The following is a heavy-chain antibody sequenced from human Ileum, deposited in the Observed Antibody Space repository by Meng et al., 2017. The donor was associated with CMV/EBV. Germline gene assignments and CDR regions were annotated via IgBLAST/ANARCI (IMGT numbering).Heavy chain of an antibody. V-gene: IGHV3-23*03. CDR2: ICSGTTDT. D-gene: IGHD1-26*01. J-gene: IGHJ6*02. CDR1: GFSFSRFA. Sequence: GGSLRLSCAASGFSFSRFAMTWVRQAPGKGLEWVSVICSGTTDTYYADSVKGRFTISRDNSKNTVYLQMNSLRVEDTATYYCGKEHREHGGARCYYYGMDVWDQGIRVTVSS. CDR3: GKEHREHGGARCYYYGMDV.